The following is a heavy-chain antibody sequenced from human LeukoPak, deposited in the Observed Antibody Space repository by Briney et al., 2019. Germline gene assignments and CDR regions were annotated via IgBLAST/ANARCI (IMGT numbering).Heavy chain of an antibody. CDR1: GYTFTSYD. D-gene: IGHD3-10*01. CDR2: KNPNSGNT. V-gene: IGHV1-8*01. Sequence: GASVKVSCKASGYTFTSYDINWVRQATGQGLEWMGWKNPNSGNTGYAQKFQGRVTITADKSTSTAYMELSSLRSEDTAVYYCARDVAMVRGVIRSDYWGQGTLVTVSS. CDR3: ARDVAMVRGVIRSDY. J-gene: IGHJ4*02.